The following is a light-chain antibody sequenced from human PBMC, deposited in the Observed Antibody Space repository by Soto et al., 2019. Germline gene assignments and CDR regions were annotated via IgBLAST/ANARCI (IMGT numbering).Light chain of an antibody. CDR3: QQYESYSYT. CDR2: DAS. J-gene: IGKJ2*01. CDR1: QGISNW. V-gene: IGKV1-5*01. Sequence: DIQMTQSPSTLSASVGDRVTITCRAAQGISNWLAWYQQKPGKAPKLLIYDASILESGVPSRFSGSGSGTEFTLTISSLHPDDFATYYCQQYESYSYTFGPGTKLEIK.